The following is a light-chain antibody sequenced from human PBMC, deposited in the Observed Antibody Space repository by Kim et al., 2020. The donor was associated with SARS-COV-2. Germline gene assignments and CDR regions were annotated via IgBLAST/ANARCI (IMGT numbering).Light chain of an antibody. CDR3: QAWDSSTVV. V-gene: IGLV3-1*01. CDR2: QDS. CDR1: KLGNKY. Sequence: VAPRQTASIHYPGDKLGNKYAGWYQQKPGQSPVLVIYQDSKRPSGIPERFSGSNSRNTATLTISGTQAMDEADYYCQAWDSSTVVFGGGTQLTVL. J-gene: IGLJ2*01.